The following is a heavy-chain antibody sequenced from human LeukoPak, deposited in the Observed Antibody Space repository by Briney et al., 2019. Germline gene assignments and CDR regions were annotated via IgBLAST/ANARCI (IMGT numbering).Heavy chain of an antibody. CDR1: GGSISSSSYY. D-gene: IGHD2-15*01. Sequence: SETLSLTCTVSGGSISSSSYYWGWIRQPPGKGLEWIGSIYYSGSPYYNPSLKSRVTISVDTSEKQFSLKLSSVTAADTAMYYCARVFVYCSGGSCYWGWFDPWGQGTLVTVSS. CDR2: IYYSGSP. CDR3: ARVFVYCSGGSCYWGWFDP. J-gene: IGHJ5*02. V-gene: IGHV4-39*07.